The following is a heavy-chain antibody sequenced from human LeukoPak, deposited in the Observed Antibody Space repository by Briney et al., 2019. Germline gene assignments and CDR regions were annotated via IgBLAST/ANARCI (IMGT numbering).Heavy chain of an antibody. V-gene: IGHV3-33*08. J-gene: IGHJ4*02. Sequence: GGSLRLSCAASGFTFSSYGMHWVRQAPGKGLEWMAVIWYDGSNKYYADSVKGRFTISRDNSKNTLYLQMNSLRAEDTAVYSCARGITIFGVVTRPDYWGQGTLVTVSS. CDR3: ARGITIFGVVTRPDY. CDR1: GFTFSSYG. CDR2: IWYDGSNK. D-gene: IGHD3-3*01.